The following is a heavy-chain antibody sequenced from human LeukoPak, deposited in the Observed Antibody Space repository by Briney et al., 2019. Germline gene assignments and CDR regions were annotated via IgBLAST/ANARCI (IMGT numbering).Heavy chain of an antibody. D-gene: IGHD1-26*01. CDR1: GASISSSSYY. CDR3: ARRLYRDDAFDI. J-gene: IGHJ3*02. Sequence: SETLSLTCTVSGASISSSSYYWGWIRQPPGKGPEWIGSIYYSGSTYYNPSLKSRVTISVDTSKNQFSLKLSSVTAADTAVYYCARRLYRDDAFDIWGQGTMVTVSS. CDR2: IYYSGST. V-gene: IGHV4-39*01.